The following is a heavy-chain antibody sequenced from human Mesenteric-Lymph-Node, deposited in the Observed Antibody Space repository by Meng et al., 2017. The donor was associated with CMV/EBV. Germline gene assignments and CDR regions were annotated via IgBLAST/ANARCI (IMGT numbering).Heavy chain of an antibody. J-gene: IGHJ4*02. Sequence: GESLKISCAASGFTFSSYSMSWVRQAPGKGLEWVSSISTTSTYIYYADSLKGRFTISRDNSKNSLSLQMNSLRGEDTAVYYCARVARTGGDFDYWGQGTLVTVSS. CDR2: ISTTSTYI. V-gene: IGHV3-21*01. D-gene: IGHD7-27*01. CDR3: ARVARTGGDFDY. CDR1: GFTFSSYS.